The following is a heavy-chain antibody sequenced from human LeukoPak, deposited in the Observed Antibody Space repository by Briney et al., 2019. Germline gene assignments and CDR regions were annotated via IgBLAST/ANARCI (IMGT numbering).Heavy chain of an antibody. CDR2: ISSSGGST. D-gene: IGHD6-13*01. J-gene: IGHJ4*02. V-gene: IGHV3-23*01. Sequence: PGGSLRLSCAASGFTFSSYAMSWVRHAPGKGLEWVSGISSSGGSTYYADSVKGRFTISRDNSKNTLYLQMNSLRAEDTAVYYCAKRIAAAGPYFDYWGQGTLVTVSS. CDR3: AKRIAAAGPYFDY. CDR1: GFTFSSYA.